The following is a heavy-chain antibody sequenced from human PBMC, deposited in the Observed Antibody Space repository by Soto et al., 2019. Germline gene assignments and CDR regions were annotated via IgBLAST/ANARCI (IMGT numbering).Heavy chain of an antibody. CDR3: AKEDSGYDRNLDY. Sequence: PGGSLRLSCAASGFTFSSYGMHWVRQAPGKGLEWVAVISYDGSNKYYADSVKGRFTISRDNSKNTLYLQMNSLRAEDTAVYYCAKEDSGYDRNLDYWGQGTLVTVSS. J-gene: IGHJ4*02. V-gene: IGHV3-30*18. CDR2: ISYDGSNK. D-gene: IGHD5-12*01. CDR1: GFTFSSYG.